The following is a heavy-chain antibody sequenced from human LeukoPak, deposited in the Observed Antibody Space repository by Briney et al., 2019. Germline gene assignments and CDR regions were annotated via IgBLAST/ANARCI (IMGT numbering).Heavy chain of an antibody. D-gene: IGHD6-6*01. CDR1: GFTFSRYW. CDR2: IKEDGSAK. V-gene: IGHV3-7*02. J-gene: IGHJ4*02. Sequence: PGGSLRLSCTASGFTFSRYWMTWVRQAPGKGLEWVANIKEDGSAKYYVDSMKGRFTISRDNAKNSLYLQINSLRAEDTAVYYCARRGVRAARPELDYWGQGTLVTVSS. CDR3: ARRGVRAARPELDY.